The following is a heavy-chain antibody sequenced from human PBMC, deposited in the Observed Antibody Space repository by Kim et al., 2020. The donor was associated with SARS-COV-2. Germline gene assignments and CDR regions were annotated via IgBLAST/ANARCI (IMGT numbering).Heavy chain of an antibody. Sequence: SETLSLTCNVFGSSISGGTYSWTWIRQHPGKGLEWIGFIYNSANTYYSPSLKSRVTISMDTSKSQFSLRLDSVTAADTAVYYCARTVRTSGWNYYYYGIDIWGQGTTVRVSS. CDR1: GSSISGGTYS. J-gene: IGHJ6*02. D-gene: IGHD2-2*01. CDR2: IYNSANT. V-gene: IGHV4-31*03. CDR3: ARTVRTSGWNYYYYGIDI.